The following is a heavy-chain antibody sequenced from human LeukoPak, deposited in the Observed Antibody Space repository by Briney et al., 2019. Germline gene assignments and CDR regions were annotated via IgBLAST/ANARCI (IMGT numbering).Heavy chain of an antibody. D-gene: IGHD3-10*01. J-gene: IGHJ3*02. V-gene: IGHV3-23*01. CDR1: GFTFSICG. Sequence: GGSLRLSCAASGFTFSICGMSWVRQAPRKGLEWVSGISGSGGSTYYADSVKGRFTISRDNSKNTLFLQMNSVRVEDTAVYYCAKGRHDYGSGSYGLHAFDIWGQGTMVTVSS. CDR3: AKGRHDYGSGSYGLHAFDI. CDR2: ISGSGGST.